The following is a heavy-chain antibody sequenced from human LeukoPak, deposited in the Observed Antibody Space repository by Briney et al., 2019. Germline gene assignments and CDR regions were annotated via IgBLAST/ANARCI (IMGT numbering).Heavy chain of an antibody. CDR1: GYTFTSYY. J-gene: IGHJ5*02. CDR2: INPSGGST. CDR3: ARDKGLGYCSSTSCYTGAWFDP. V-gene: IGHV1-46*01. Sequence: GASVKVSCKASGYTFTSYYMHWVRQAPGQGLEWMGIINPSGGSTSYAQKFQGRVTMTRDMSTSTVYMELSSLRSEDTAVYYCARDKGLGYCSSTSCYTGAWFDPWGQGTLVTVSS. D-gene: IGHD2-2*02.